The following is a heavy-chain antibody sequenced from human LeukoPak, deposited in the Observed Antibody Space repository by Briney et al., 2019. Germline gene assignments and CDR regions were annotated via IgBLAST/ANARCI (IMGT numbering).Heavy chain of an antibody. V-gene: IGHV1-58*02. Sequence: ASVKVSCKASGFTFNSSAMQWVRQARGQRLEWIGWIVVGSGNTNYAQKFQERVTITRDMSTSTAYMELSSLRSEDTAVYYCAAPASYGSGSYYNVYWGQGTLVTVSS. D-gene: IGHD3-10*01. CDR2: IVVGSGNT. CDR3: AAPASYGSGSYYNVY. CDR1: GFTFNSSA. J-gene: IGHJ4*02.